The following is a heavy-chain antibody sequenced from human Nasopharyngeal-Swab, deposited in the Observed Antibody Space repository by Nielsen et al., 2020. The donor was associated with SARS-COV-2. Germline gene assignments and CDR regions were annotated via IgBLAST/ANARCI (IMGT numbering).Heavy chain of an antibody. CDR2: ISGSGGST. V-gene: IGHV3-23*01. CDR1: GFTFSSYA. D-gene: IGHD3-9*01. CDR3: AKLAYILTGYPDY. J-gene: IGHJ4*02. Sequence: GESLKISCAASGFTFSSYAMSWVRQAPGKGLEWVSAISGSGGSTYYADSVKGRFTISRDNSKNTLYLQMNSLRAEDTAVYYCAKLAYILTGYPDYWGQGTLVTVPS.